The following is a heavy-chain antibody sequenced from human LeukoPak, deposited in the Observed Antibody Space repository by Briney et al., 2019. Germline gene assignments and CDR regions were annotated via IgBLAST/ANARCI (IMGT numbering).Heavy chain of an antibody. CDR3: AKMGIGGVGTYYYYMDV. CDR1: GFDFSGYS. V-gene: IGHV3-21*01. D-gene: IGHD6-13*01. Sequence: GGSLRLSCAASGFDFSGYSMNWVRQAPGKGLEWVSSMTSASSYMDYADSVRGRFTISRDNAENSLYLQMNSLRAEDTAVYYCAKMGIGGVGTYYYYMDVWGKGTTVTVSS. CDR2: MTSASSYM. J-gene: IGHJ6*03.